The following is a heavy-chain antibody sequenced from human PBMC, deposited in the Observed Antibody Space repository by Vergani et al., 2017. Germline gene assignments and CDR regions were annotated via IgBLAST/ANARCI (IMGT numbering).Heavy chain of an antibody. J-gene: IGHJ6*02. CDR1: GYTFTDHY. D-gene: IGHD4-17*01. Sequence: EVQLVQSGAEVKKPGATMQISCPVSGYTFTDHYMHWVKQAPGQGLEWMGLVDPEEGETIYAEKFKGRVTIAADTSTDTAHLELSSLSAEDTAVYYCATPQTVTTGGMEVWGQGTTVIVSS. V-gene: IGHV1-69-2*01. CDR2: VDPEEGET. CDR3: ATPQTVTTGGMEV.